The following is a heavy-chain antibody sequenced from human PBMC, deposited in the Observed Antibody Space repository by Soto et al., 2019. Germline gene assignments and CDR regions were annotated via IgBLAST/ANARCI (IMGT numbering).Heavy chain of an antibody. CDR3: ARTDRDFYGLDV. CDR1: GFTFRNYD. CDR2: ISAAGDP. Sequence: EVQLVESGGLVQPGGSLRLSCEASGFTFRNYDMHWVRQGTGKGLEWVSGISAAGDPDYADSVEGRFTISRENAQNSFFLQMYSLRVGDTAVYYCARTDRDFYGLDVWGQGTTVIVSS. V-gene: IGHV3-13*05. J-gene: IGHJ6*02.